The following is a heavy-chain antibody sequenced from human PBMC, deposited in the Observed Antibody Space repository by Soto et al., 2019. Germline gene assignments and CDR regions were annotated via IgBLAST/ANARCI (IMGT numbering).Heavy chain of an antibody. CDR2: IYYSGST. V-gene: IGHV4-59*01. CDR3: ARGEDAFFYYGLDV. Sequence: SEAVSLTCAVYGGSFSGYYWSWIRQPPGKGLEWIGYIYYSGSTDYNPSLKSRVTISVDTSKNQFSLKLRSVTAADTAVYYCARGEDAFFYYGLDVWGQGITVTVSS. CDR1: GGSFSGYY. J-gene: IGHJ6*02.